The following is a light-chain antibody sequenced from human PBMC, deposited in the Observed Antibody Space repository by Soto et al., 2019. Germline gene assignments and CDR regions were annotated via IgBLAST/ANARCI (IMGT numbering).Light chain of an antibody. CDR1: QSVRSSY. CDR2: GTS. CDR3: QLFGNAPWT. Sequence: EIVLTQSPGTLSLSPGERATLSCRASQSVRSSYLAWYQQKPGQAPRLLIYGTSSRATGIPDRFSGSGSGTDFTLTINTLETEDFAVYYCQLFGNAPWTFGQGTKVEIK. J-gene: IGKJ1*01. V-gene: IGKV3-20*01.